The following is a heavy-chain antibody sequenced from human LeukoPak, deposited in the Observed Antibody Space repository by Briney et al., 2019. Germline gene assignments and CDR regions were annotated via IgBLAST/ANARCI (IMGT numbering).Heavy chain of an antibody. J-gene: IGHJ5*02. V-gene: IGHV3-7*03. CDR1: GFTFSNYW. CDR2: INLDGSQK. D-gene: IGHD1-26*01. Sequence: PGGSLRLSCAASGFTFSNYWMAWVRQAPGKGPEWVANINLDGSQKYYVDSVKGRFTTSRDNAENSLYLQMNSLRAEDTAVYYCAKPGGGTYFTHNCFHPWGQGTLVTVSS. CDR3: AKPGGGTYFTHNCFHP.